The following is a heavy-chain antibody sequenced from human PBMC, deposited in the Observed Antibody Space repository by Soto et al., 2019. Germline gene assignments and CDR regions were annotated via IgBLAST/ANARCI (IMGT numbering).Heavy chain of an antibody. Sequence: GGSLRLSCAASGFTCSSCSMHWVRQAPGKGLEWVAVISYDGSNKYYADSVKGRFTISRDNSKNTLYLQMNSLRAEDTAVYYCARDKRDLRFLEWSYYFDYWGQGTLVTVSS. CDR2: ISYDGSNK. V-gene: IGHV3-30-3*01. J-gene: IGHJ4*02. CDR3: ARDKRDLRFLEWSYYFDY. CDR1: GFTCSSCS. D-gene: IGHD3-3*01.